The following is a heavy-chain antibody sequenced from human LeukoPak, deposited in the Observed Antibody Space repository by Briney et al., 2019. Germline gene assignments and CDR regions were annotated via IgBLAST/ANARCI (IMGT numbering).Heavy chain of an antibody. D-gene: IGHD6-13*01. CDR2: VYHTGST. V-gene: IGHV4-38-2*01. CDR3: ARAAAGSRYYFDY. CDR1: GYSISGAYY. J-gene: IGHJ4*02. Sequence: PSETLSLTCAVSGYSISGAYYWGWIRQPPGKGLEWIGSVYHTGSTYYNPSLKSRVTMSVDTSTNQFSLKLTSVTAADTAIYYSARAAAGSRYYFDYWGQGTLVTVYS.